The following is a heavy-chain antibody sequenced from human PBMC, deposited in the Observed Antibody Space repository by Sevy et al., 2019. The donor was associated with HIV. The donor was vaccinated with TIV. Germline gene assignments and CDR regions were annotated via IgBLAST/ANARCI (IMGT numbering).Heavy chain of an antibody. CDR2: ISYDGTNK. CDR1: GFTFSSYA. D-gene: IGHD4-17*01. V-gene: IGHV3-30-3*01. J-gene: IGHJ6*02. Sequence: GGSLRLSCAASGFTFSSYAMHWVRQAPGKGLEWVAVISYDGTNKYYADSVKGRFTISRDNSKNTLNLQMNSLRAEGTAVYYCARDWALGYGDYDYYYYYGMDVWGQGTTVTVSS. CDR3: ARDWALGYGDYDYYYYYGMDV.